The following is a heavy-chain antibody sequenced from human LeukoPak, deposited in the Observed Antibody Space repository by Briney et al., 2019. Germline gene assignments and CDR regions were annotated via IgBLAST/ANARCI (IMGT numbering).Heavy chain of an antibody. CDR2: ISGSGGST. D-gene: IGHD3-22*01. V-gene: IGHV3-23*01. CDR3: AKDAAPDSSGYYYTNWFDP. Sequence: PGGSLRLSCAASGFIFSTYGMHWVRQAPGKGLEWVSAISGSGGSTYYADSVKGRFTISRDNSKNTLYLQMNSLRAEDTAVYYCAKDAAPDSSGYYYTNWFDPWGQGTLVTVSS. CDR1: GFIFSTYG. J-gene: IGHJ5*02.